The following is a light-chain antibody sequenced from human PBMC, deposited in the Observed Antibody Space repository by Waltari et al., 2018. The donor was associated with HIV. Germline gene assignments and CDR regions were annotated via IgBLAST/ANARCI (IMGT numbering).Light chain of an antibody. V-gene: IGLV3-1*01. CDR2: QNS. Sequence: SYELTQPPSVSVSPGQTASITCSGDKLGDTYASWYQQKPGQSPVLVIYQNSKRPSGIPERFSGSNSGDTATLTISGTQAVDEADYYCQAWDSSPAVVFGGGTKLTVL. CDR3: QAWDSSPAVV. J-gene: IGLJ2*01. CDR1: KLGDTY.